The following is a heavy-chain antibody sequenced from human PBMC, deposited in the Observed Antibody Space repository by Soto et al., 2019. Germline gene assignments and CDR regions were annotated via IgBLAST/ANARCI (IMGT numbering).Heavy chain of an antibody. Sequence: QVQLQQWGAGLLKPSETLSLTCAVYGGSFSGYYWSWIRQPPGKGLEWIGEINHSGSTHDNPSRKSGCSRSVDTSRIQSALELSLVTSAVTTVYYCVREGCGHLLNWFDPWGQRTLITV. J-gene: IGHJ5*02. CDR3: VREGCGHLLNWFDP. CDR1: GGSFSGYY. D-gene: IGHD1-26*01. CDR2: INHSGST. V-gene: IGHV4-34*01.